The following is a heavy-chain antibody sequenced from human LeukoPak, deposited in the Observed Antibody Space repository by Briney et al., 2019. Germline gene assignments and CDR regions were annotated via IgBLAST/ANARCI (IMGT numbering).Heavy chain of an antibody. CDR3: ARGASGTLYDAFDI. CDR2: IYYSGTT. Sequence: PSETLSLTCTVSGGSISTYYWSWIRQPPGEGLEWIGSIYYSGTTNSNPSLKSRATISVDTSKNHLSLKVSSVTAADTAVYYCARGASGTLYDAFDIRGQGTMVTVSS. J-gene: IGHJ3*02. V-gene: IGHV4-59*01. CDR1: GGSISTYY. D-gene: IGHD1-26*01.